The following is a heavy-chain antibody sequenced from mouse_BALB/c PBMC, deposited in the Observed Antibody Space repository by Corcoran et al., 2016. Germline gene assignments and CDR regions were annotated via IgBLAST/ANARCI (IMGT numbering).Heavy chain of an antibody. CDR2: IDPANGNN. J-gene: IGHJ2*01. Sequence: EVQLQPSGAEIVKPGASVKLSYTASGFSIKDTYMHWMKQRPEQGLEWIGRIDPANGNNKYDPKFQGKATITADTSANTDYLLLSSLTSEDTAVYHCSRSGIRACAYWGQGTTLTVSS. CDR1: GFSIKDTY. D-gene: IGHD1-1*01. CDR3: SRSGIRACAY. V-gene: IGHV14-3*02.